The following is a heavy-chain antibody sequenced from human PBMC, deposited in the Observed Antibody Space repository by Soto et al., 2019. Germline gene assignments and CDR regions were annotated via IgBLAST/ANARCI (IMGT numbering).Heavy chain of an antibody. CDR2: IYWNDDK. J-gene: IGHJ6*02. D-gene: IGHD6-6*01. CDR1: GFSLSTSGVG. CDR3: AHLDGSSSWDYYYGMDV. V-gene: IGHV2-5*01. Sequence: SGPTLVNPTPTLTLTCTFSGFSLSTSGVGVGWIRQPPGKALEWLALIYWNDDKRYSPSLKSRLTITKDTSKNQVVLTMTNMDPVDTATYYCAHLDGSSSWDYYYGMDVWGQGTTVTVSS.